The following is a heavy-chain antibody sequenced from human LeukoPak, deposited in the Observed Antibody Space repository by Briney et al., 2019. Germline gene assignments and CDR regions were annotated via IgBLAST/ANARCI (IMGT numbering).Heavy chain of an antibody. J-gene: IGHJ4*02. CDR3: AKYPKYYFDY. Sequence: PGGSLRLSCAASGFTFSNYWMSWVRQAPGKGLEWISAISNSGGSTYYADSVKGRFTISRDNSKNTLYLQMNSLRAEDTAVYYCAKYPKYYFDYWGQGTLVTVSS. V-gene: IGHV3-23*01. CDR2: ISNSGGST. CDR1: GFTFSNYW.